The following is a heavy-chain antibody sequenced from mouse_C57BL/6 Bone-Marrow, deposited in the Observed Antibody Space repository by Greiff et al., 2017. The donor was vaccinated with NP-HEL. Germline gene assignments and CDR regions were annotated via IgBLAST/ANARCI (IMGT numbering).Heavy chain of an antibody. CDR3: ARLRDYDLWFAY. J-gene: IGHJ3*01. CDR1: GYSITSGYY. CDR2: ISYDGSN. Sequence: EVQLQESGPGLVKPSQSLSLTCSVTGYSITSGYYWNWIRQFPGNKLEWMGYISYDGSNNYNPSLKNRISITRDTSKNQFFLKLNSVTTEDTATYYCARLRDYDLWFAYWGQGTLVTVSA. D-gene: IGHD2-4*01. V-gene: IGHV3-6*01.